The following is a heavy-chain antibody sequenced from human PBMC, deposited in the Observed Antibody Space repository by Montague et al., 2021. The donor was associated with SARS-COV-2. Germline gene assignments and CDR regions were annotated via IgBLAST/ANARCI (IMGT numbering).Heavy chain of an antibody. Sequence: SETLSLTCTVSGGSISSPAYYWAWIRQSPGKGLEWIGSISYAGRTFYNPSLRSRVSFSMDTSKNHFSLRLNTVTAADTAVYLCARQLPSYCSTHKWYPYYFDVWGQGTLVTVSS. D-gene: IGHD2-2*01. J-gene: IGHJ4*02. CDR1: GGSISSPAYY. CDR2: ISYAGRT. CDR3: ARQLPSYCSTHKWYPYYFDV. V-gene: IGHV4-39*01.